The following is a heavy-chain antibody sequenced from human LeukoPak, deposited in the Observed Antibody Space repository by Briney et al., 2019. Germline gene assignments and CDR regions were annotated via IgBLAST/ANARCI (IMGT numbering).Heavy chain of an antibody. Sequence: GASVKVSCKTSGFNLIGYYIQWVRQAPGQGLAWMGWINRNNGGTNFAQKFQDRVTMTRDTSISTAYMELSGLTFDDTALYYCTTGQEIVLLDYWGQGTLVTVSS. D-gene: IGHD2-8*01. J-gene: IGHJ4*02. V-gene: IGHV1-2*02. CDR1: GFNLIGYY. CDR2: INRNNGGT. CDR3: TTGQEIVLLDY.